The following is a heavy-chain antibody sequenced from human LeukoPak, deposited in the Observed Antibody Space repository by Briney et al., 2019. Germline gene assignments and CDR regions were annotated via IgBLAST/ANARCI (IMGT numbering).Heavy chain of an antibody. D-gene: IGHD3-22*01. CDR3: ARNYYDSSGYYYDPAYFDY. V-gene: IGHV4-59*11. Sequence: SETLSLTCTVSGGFISSHYWSWLRQPPGKGLEWIGYIYYSGSTNYNPSLKSRVTISVDTSKNQFSLKLSSVTAADTAVYYCARNYYDSSGYYYDPAYFDYWGQGTLVTVSS. J-gene: IGHJ4*02. CDR1: GGFISSHY. CDR2: IYYSGST.